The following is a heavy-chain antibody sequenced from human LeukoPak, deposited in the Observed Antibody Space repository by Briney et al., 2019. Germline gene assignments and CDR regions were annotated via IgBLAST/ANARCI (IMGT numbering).Heavy chain of an antibody. D-gene: IGHD3-22*01. CDR1: GGTFSSYA. J-gene: IGHJ4*02. CDR3: ARVNLGSSGYYLYYFDY. V-gene: IGHV1-69*13. Sequence: AASVKVSCKASGGTFSSYAISWVRQAPGQGFEWMGGIIPIFGTANYAQKFQGRVTITADESTSTAYMELSSLRSEDTAVYYCARVNLGSSGYYLYYFDYWGQGTLVTVSS. CDR2: IIPIFGTA.